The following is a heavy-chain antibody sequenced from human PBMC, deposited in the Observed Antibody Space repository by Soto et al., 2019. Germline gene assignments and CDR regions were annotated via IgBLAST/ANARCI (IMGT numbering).Heavy chain of an antibody. CDR2: INHSGST. J-gene: IGHJ5*02. D-gene: IGHD3-10*01. CDR1: GGSFGGYY. Sequence: PSETLSLTCAVYGGSFGGYYWSWIRQPPGKGLEWIGEINHSGSTNYNPSLKSRVTISVDTSKNQFSLKLSSVTAADTAVYYCAREAEGSGSYYNYWFDPWGQGTLVTVSS. V-gene: IGHV4-34*01. CDR3: AREAEGSGSYYNYWFDP.